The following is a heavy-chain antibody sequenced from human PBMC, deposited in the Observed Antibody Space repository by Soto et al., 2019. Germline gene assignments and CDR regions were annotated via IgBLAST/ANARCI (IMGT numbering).Heavy chain of an antibody. D-gene: IGHD2-2*01. V-gene: IGHV3-33*01. CDR2: IWYDGSNK. J-gene: IGHJ3*02. CDR1: GFTFSSYG. CDR3: ARGVEYQLLSSGGAFDI. Sequence: QVQLVESGGGVVQPGRSLRLSCAASGFTFSSYGMHWVRQAPGKGLEWVAVIWYDGSNKYYADSVKGRFTISRDNSKNTLYLQMNSLRAEDTAVYYCARGVEYQLLSSGGAFDIWGQGTMVTVSS.